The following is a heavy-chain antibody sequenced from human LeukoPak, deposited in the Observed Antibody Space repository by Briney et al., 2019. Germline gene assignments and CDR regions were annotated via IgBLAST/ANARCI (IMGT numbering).Heavy chain of an antibody. Sequence: SVKVSCKASGGTFSSYAISLVRQAPGQGLEWMGRIIPIFGIANYAQKFQGRVTITADKSTSTAYMELSSLRSEDTAVYYCAGSYCGGDCHRGYYYYGMDVWGQGTTVTVSS. CDR2: IIPIFGIA. CDR1: GGTFSSYA. J-gene: IGHJ6*02. CDR3: AGSYCGGDCHRGYYYYGMDV. D-gene: IGHD2-21*02. V-gene: IGHV1-69*04.